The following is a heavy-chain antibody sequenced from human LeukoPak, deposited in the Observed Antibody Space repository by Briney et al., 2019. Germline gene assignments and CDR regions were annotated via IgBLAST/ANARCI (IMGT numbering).Heavy chain of an antibody. CDR1: GFPFSSYG. CDR2: MRFDGSIE. Sequence: GGSLRLSCAASGFPFSSYGMHWVRQAPGKGPEWVAFMRFDGSIEYYADSVRGRFTISRDNSKNTLYLQMDSLRPEDTAVYYCAKQYGRYFEYWGQGTLVSVSS. J-gene: IGHJ4*02. V-gene: IGHV3-30*02. CDR3: AKQYGRYFEY. D-gene: IGHD1-14*01.